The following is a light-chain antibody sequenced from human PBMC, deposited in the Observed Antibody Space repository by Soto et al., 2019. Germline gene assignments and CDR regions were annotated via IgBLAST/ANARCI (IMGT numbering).Light chain of an antibody. CDR1: QSISSY. CDR3: QQSYSTSGT. J-gene: IGKJ1*01. CDR2: AAS. Sequence: DIRTKQSPASLSASVGDRVTIPCRASQSISSYLNWYQQKPGKAPKLLIYAASSLQSGVPSRFSGSGSGTDFTLTISSLQPEDFATYYCQQSYSTSGTFGQGTMVDI. V-gene: IGKV1-39*01.